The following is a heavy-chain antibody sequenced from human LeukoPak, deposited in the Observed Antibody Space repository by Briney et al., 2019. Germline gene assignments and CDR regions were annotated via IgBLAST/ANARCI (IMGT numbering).Heavy chain of an antibody. Sequence: SETLSLTCNVSGGSISSYYWSWIRQPAGKGLEWIGRIYTSGSTNYNPSLKSRVTMSVDTSKNQFSLKLSSVTAADTAVYYCARQKLSSGSLYYFDYWGQGTLVTVSS. V-gene: IGHV4-4*07. CDR1: GGSISSYY. CDR3: ARQKLSSGSLYYFDY. D-gene: IGHD1-26*01. J-gene: IGHJ4*02. CDR2: IYTSGST.